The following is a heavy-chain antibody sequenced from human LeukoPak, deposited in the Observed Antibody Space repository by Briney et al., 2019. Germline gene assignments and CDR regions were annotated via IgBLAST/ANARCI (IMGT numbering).Heavy chain of an antibody. V-gene: IGHV4-39*01. CDR2: CYSGRT. Sequence: CYSGRTYYNPSLKSRVTISVDTSKNQFSLKLSSVTAADTAVYYCAEYYDSSGYFDYWGQGTLVTVSS. CDR3: AEYYDSSGYFDY. D-gene: IGHD3-22*01. J-gene: IGHJ4*02.